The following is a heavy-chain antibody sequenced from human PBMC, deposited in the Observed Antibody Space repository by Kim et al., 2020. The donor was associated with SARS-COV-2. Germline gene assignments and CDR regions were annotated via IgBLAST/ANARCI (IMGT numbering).Heavy chain of an antibody. J-gene: IGHJ4*02. V-gene: IGHV3-53*01. CDR3: ARWTETYLDY. Sequence: STYYADAVKGRFTISRDNSRNTLYLQMTSLRAEDTAVYYCARWTETYLDYWGQGTLVTVSS. CDR2: ST. D-gene: IGHD3-10*01.